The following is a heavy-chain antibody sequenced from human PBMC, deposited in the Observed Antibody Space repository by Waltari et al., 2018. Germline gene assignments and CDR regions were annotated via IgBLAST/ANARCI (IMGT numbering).Heavy chain of an antibody. CDR2: IYYSGST. V-gene: IGHV4-39*07. D-gene: IGHD1-1*01. Sequence: QLQLQESGPGLVKPSETLSLTCTVSGGSISSSSYYWGWIRQPPGKGLEWIGSIYYSGSTYYHPSLKSRVTISVDTSKNQFSLKLSSVTAADTAVYYCARWILGNFDYWGQGTLVTVSS. CDR1: GGSISSSSYY. CDR3: ARWILGNFDY. J-gene: IGHJ4*02.